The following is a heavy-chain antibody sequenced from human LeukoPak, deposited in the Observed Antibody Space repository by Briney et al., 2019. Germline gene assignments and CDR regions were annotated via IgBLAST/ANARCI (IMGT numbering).Heavy chain of an antibody. V-gene: IGHV1-46*01. Sequence: ASVKVSCKASGYTFTSYCMHWVRQAPGQGLEWMGIINPSGGSTSYAQKFQGRVTMTRDMSTSTVYMELSSLRSEDTAVYYCARGVRFLEWPPGFDYWGQGTLVTVSS. CDR1: GYTFTSYC. CDR3: ARGVRFLEWPPGFDY. J-gene: IGHJ4*02. CDR2: INPSGGST. D-gene: IGHD3-3*01.